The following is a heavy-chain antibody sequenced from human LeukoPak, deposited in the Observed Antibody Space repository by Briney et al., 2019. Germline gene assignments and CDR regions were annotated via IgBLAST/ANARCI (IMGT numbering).Heavy chain of an antibody. CDR2: IYSGGST. Sequence: GGSLRLSCAASGFTVSSNYMSWVRQAPGKGLEWVSVIYSGGSTYYADSVKGRFTISRDNSKNTLYLQMNSLRAEDTAVYYCAGGRVSYYYYMDVWGKGTTVTVSS. V-gene: IGHV3-53*01. J-gene: IGHJ6*03. CDR3: AGGRVSYYYYMDV. D-gene: IGHD2-8*01. CDR1: GFTVSSNY.